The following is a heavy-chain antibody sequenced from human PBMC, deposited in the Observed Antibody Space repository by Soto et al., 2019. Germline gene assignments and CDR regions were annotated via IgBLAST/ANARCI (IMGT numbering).Heavy chain of an antibody. J-gene: IGHJ4*02. CDR3: AAAPRY. CDR2: IYYSGST. D-gene: IGHD2-15*01. CDR1: GGSISGYY. V-gene: IGHV4-59*01. Sequence: KSSETLSLTCSVSGGSISGYYWSWIRQTPEKGLEWIGYIYYSGSTNYNPSLKSRVTMLIDMSKNQFSLKLTSVSAADTAVYYCAAAPRYWGQGILVT.